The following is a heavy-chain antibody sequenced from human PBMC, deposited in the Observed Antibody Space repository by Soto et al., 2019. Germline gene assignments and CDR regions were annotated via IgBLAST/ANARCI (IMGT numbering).Heavy chain of an antibody. CDR1: GFTFSSYA. CDR3: ARDYYDILTDYYKRGYYFDY. Sequence: GGSLRLSCAASGFTFSSYAMHWVRQAPGKGLEWVAVISYDGSNKYYADSVKGRFTISRDNSKNTLYLQMNSLRAEDTAVYYCARDYYDILTDYYKRGYYFDYWGQGTLVTVSS. J-gene: IGHJ4*02. D-gene: IGHD3-9*01. V-gene: IGHV3-30-3*01. CDR2: ISYDGSNK.